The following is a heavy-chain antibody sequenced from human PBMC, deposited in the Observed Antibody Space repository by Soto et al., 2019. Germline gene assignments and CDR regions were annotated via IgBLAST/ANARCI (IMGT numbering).Heavy chain of an antibody. CDR1: GFTFSDYY. CDR3: ARVPGTSPLFDY. J-gene: IGHJ4*02. Sequence: GGSLRLSCAASGFTFSDYYMSWIRQAPGKGLEWVSYISSSSYTNYADSVKGRFTISRDNAKNSLYLQMNSLRAEDTAVYYCARVPGTSPLFDYWGQGTLVTVSS. CDR2: ISSSSYT. V-gene: IGHV3-11*06. D-gene: IGHD1-1*01.